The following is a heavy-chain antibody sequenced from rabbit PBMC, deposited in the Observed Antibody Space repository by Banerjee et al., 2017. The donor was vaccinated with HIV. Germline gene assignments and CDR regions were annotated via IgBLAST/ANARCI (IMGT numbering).Heavy chain of an antibody. CDR3: ARYANSNGYNL. CDR1: GLDFSSSYY. V-gene: IGHV1S40*01. D-gene: IGHD1-1*01. CDR2: IYTSSGST. J-gene: IGHJ4*01. Sequence: QSLEESGGGLVQPEGSLTLTCKASGLDFSSSYYICWVRQAPGKGLEWITCIYTSSGSTWYASWVNGRFTISKTSSTTVTLQMTSLTAADTATYFCARYANSNGYNLWGQGTLVTVS.